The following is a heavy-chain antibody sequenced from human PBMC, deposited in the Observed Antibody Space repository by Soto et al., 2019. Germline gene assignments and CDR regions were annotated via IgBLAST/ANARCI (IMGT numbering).Heavy chain of an antibody. Sequence: GESLKISCKGSGYSFTRYWIGWVRQMPGKGLEWMGIIYPDDSDTRYSPSFQGQVTISADKSINTAYLQWSSLKASDTAMYYCAKRSSSSTFDYWGQGTLVTVSS. CDR2: IYPDDSDT. V-gene: IGHV5-51*01. J-gene: IGHJ4*02. CDR1: GYSFTRYW. D-gene: IGHD6-6*01. CDR3: AKRSSSSTFDY.